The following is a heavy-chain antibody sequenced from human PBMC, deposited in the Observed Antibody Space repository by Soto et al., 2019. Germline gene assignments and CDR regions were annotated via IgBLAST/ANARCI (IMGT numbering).Heavy chain of an antibody. Sequence: SETLSLTCTVSGGSISSSSYYWGWIRQPPGKGLEWIGSIYYSGSTYYNPSLKSRVTISVDTSKNQFSLKLSSVTAADTAVYYCARHQDSSGYGFDYWGQGTLVTVSS. V-gene: IGHV4-39*01. D-gene: IGHD3-22*01. CDR3: ARHQDSSGYGFDY. CDR1: GGSISSSSYY. J-gene: IGHJ4*02. CDR2: IYYSGST.